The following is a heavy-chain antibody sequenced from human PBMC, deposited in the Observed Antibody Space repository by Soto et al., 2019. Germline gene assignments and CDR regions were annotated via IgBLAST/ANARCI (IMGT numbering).Heavy chain of an antibody. CDR3: ARGPAYCGGDCYRFYYYYGMDV. CDR1: GYTFTSYD. J-gene: IGHJ6*02. Sequence: QVQLVQSGAEVKKPGASVKVSCKASGYTFTSYDINWVRQATGQGLEWMGWMNPNSGNTGYAQKFQGRVTMTRNTSISTADMELSSLRSEDTAVYYCARGPAYCGGDCYRFYYYYGMDVWGQGTTVTVSS. D-gene: IGHD2-21*02. V-gene: IGHV1-8*01. CDR2: MNPNSGNT.